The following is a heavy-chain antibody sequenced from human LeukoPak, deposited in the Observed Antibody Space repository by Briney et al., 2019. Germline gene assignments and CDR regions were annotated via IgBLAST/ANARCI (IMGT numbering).Heavy chain of an antibody. J-gene: IGHJ4*02. D-gene: IGHD6-13*01. Sequence: GGPLRPSCAASGFTFSSYAMHWVRQAPGKGLEYVSAISSNGGSTYYANSVKGRFTISRDNSKNTLYLQMGSLRAEDMAVYYCARSKVPYSSSWDFDYWGQGTLVTVSS. CDR1: GFTFSSYA. CDR2: ISSNGGST. CDR3: ARSKVPYSSSWDFDY. V-gene: IGHV3-64*01.